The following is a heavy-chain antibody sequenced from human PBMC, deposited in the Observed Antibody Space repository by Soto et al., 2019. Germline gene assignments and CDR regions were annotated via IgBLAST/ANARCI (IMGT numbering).Heavy chain of an antibody. CDR3: ARSFGWYAIDY. CDR1: GDSISTNYF. V-gene: IGHV4-4*02. CDR2: ISHSGSV. J-gene: IGHJ4*02. Sequence: QVVLQESGPGLVQPSGTLSLSCAVSGDSISTNYFWGWVRQPPGKGLEWVGDISHSGSVNYNPSLKSRVTISIDKSKNQFSLKLNSVTAADTAVYYCARSFGWYAIDYWGQGTLVIVSS. D-gene: IGHD6-19*01.